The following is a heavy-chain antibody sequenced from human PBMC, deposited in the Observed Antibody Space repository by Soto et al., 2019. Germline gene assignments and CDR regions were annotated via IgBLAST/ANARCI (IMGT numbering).Heavy chain of an antibody. D-gene: IGHD3-9*01. V-gene: IGHV4-39*01. CDR1: GDSISSSSYY. J-gene: IGHJ2*01. CDR3: AKTGPYDILTYWYFDL. Sequence: PSETLSLTCTVSGDSISSSSYYWVWIRQPPGRGLEWIGSIFYSGTTYYNPSLKSRVTISIDTSKNQFSLKLTSVTAADTAVYYCAKTGPYDILTYWYFDLWGRGTLVNVS. CDR2: IFYSGTT.